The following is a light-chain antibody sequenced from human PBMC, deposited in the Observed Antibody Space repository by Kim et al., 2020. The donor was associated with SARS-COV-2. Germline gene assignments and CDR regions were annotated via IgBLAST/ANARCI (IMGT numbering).Light chain of an antibody. CDR2: GAS. J-gene: IGKJ4*01. Sequence: SPGEGATLSCRASHSATTNLAWYQQKPGQAPRLRIYGASIRASGIPARCSGSGSGTDFTLTISSLQSEDSAVYYCQEYNNWPTLSFGGGTKVDIK. CDR1: HSATTN. CDR3: QEYNNWPTLS. V-gene: IGKV3D-15*01.